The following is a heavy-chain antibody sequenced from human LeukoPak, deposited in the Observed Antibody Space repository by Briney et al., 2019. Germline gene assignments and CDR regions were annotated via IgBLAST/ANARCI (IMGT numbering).Heavy chain of an antibody. Sequence: GGSLRLSCAASGFTFSSYSMNWVRQAPGKGLEWVSYISSSSSSRYYGDSVEGRFTISRDNAKNSLYLQMNSLRDEDTAVYFCASTSMVRGVILNLFDYWGQGTLVTVSS. CDR1: GFTFSSYS. CDR2: ISSSSSSR. V-gene: IGHV3-48*02. J-gene: IGHJ4*02. CDR3: ASTSMVRGVILNLFDY. D-gene: IGHD3-10*01.